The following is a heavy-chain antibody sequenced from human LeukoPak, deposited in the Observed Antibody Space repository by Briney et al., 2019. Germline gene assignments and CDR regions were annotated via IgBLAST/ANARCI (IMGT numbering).Heavy chain of an antibody. Sequence: GESLRLSCAASGFTFSSYEMNLVRQAPGKGLEWVSYISSSGSTIYNAGAVKGRFTIPRDNAKNSLYLQMNSLGAEDTAVYYCARATPDYYDSSGYFDYWGQGTLVTVSS. J-gene: IGHJ4*02. V-gene: IGHV3-48*03. D-gene: IGHD3-22*01. CDR1: GFTFSSYE. CDR2: ISSSGSTI. CDR3: ARATPDYYDSSGYFDY.